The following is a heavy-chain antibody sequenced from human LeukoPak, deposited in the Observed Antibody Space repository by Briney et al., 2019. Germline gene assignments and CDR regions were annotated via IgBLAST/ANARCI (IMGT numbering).Heavy chain of an antibody. J-gene: IGHJ6*03. CDR1: GFTVSSNY. Sequence: GGSLRLSCAASGFTVSSNYMSWVRQAPGKGLEWVSVIYSGGNTYSADSVKGRFTISRDNSKNTLYLQMNNLRAEDTAVYYCARERFYYYYMDVWGKGTTVTISS. CDR2: IYSGGNT. V-gene: IGHV3-53*01. CDR3: ARERFYYYYMDV.